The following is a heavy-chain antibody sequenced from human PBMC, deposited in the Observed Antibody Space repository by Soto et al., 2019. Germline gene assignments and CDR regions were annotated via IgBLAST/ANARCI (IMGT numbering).Heavy chain of an antibody. CDR1: GFTFSSYS. CDR2: ISSSSSTI. D-gene: IGHD1-26*01. Sequence: GGSLRLSCAASGFTFSSYSMNWVRQAPGKGLEWVSYISSSSSTIYYADSVKGRFTISRDNAKNSLYLQMNSLRAEDTAVYYCASGLRTGSYYDRSAPYYFDYWGQGTLVTVSS. CDR3: ASGLRTGSYYDRSAPYYFDY. V-gene: IGHV3-48*01. J-gene: IGHJ4*02.